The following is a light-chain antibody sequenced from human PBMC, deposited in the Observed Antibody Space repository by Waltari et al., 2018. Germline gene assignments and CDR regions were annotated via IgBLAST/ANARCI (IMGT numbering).Light chain of an antibody. CDR1: QSVSSSY. Sequence: EIVLTQSPGTLSLSPGERAILSCRASQSVSSSYLAWYQQKPGQAPRLLIFGASNRATGIPDRFSGGGSGSDFTLTITRLDPEDVAVYYCQHYGRSPPAITFGQGTRLEIK. J-gene: IGKJ5*01. CDR2: GAS. V-gene: IGKV3-20*01. CDR3: QHYGRSPPAIT.